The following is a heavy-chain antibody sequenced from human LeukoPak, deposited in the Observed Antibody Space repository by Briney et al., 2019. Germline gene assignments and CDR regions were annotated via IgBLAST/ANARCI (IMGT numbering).Heavy chain of an antibody. J-gene: IGHJ4*02. CDR2: INPNSGGT. D-gene: IGHD6-19*01. V-gene: IGHV1-2*02. CDR1: GYTFTGYY. Sequence: ASVKVSCKASGYTFTGYYMHWVRQAPGQGLEWMGWINPNSGGTNYAQKFQGRVTMTRDTSISTAYMELSGLRSDDTAVYYCARAYSSGWFVVGHWGQGTLVTVSS. CDR3: ARAYSSGWFVVGH.